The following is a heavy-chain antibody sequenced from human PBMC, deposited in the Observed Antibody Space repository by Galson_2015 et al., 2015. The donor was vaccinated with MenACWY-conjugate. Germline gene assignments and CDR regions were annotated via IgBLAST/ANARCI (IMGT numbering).Heavy chain of an antibody. J-gene: IGHJ4*02. V-gene: IGHV3-53*01. CDR2: IYSGGDT. Sequence: SLRLSCATSAFSVGSNYMSWVRQAPGKGLEWVSIIYSGGDTYYADSVKGRFTISRDNSKNTLYLQMNYLRAEDTAVYYCARVGGSSLAPFDYWSQGTLVTVSS. CDR1: AFSVGSNY. CDR3: ARVGGSSLAPFDY. D-gene: IGHD6-6*01.